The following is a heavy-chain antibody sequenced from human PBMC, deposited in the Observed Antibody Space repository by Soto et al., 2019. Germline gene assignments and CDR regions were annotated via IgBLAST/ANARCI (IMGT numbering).Heavy chain of an antibody. Sequence: EVQLVESGGGLVQPGGSLRLSCAASGFTFSSYWMHWVRQAPGKGLVWVSRINSDGSSTSYADSVKGRFTISRDNAKNTMYLQMNSLRAEDTAVYYCARGKEVGARSGMDVWGQGTTVTVSS. V-gene: IGHV3-74*01. CDR2: INSDGSST. CDR1: GFTFSSYW. CDR3: ARGKEVGARSGMDV. D-gene: IGHD1-26*01. J-gene: IGHJ6*02.